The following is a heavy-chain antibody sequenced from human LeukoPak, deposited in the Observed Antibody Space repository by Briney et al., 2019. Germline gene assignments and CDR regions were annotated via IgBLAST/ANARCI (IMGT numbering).Heavy chain of an antibody. J-gene: IGHJ3*02. CDR1: GFTFSSYW. CDR3: ARDGTAMALDAFDI. Sequence: GGSLRLSCAASGFTFSSYWMHWVRQAPGKGLVWVSRINSDGSSTSYADSVKGRFTISRDNSKNTLYLQMNSLRAEDTAVYYCARDGTAMALDAFDIWGQGTMVTVSS. D-gene: IGHD5-18*01. V-gene: IGHV3-74*01. CDR2: INSDGSST.